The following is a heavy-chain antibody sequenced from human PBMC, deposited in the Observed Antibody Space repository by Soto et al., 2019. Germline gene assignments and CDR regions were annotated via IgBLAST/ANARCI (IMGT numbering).Heavy chain of an antibody. CDR2: IHSSWRT. CDR1: GGSIGSYL. Sequence: SETLSLTCTVSGGSIGSYLWGWVPHPPGKRLEWIGHIHSSWRTYPKSSLNSRVTISIDPSNNQFSLTLSSVTAADTAVYYCARGPSGYSWDLYFDLLGRGTLVTVSS. V-gene: IGHV4-59*12. J-gene: IGHJ2*01. D-gene: IGHD3-22*01. CDR3: ARGPSGYSWDLYFDL.